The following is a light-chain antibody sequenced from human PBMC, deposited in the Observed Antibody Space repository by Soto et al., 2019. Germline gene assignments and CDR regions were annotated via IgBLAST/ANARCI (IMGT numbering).Light chain of an antibody. Sequence: QSVLTQPPSVSGAPGQRVTIPCTGSSSNIGTGYDVHWYQQLPGTAPKIIIYGNSNRPSGVPDRFSGSKSVTSASLAITGLQAEDEADYYCQSYDSSLIGSVFGTGTKLTVL. CDR3: QSYDSSLIGSV. CDR1: SSNIGTGYD. CDR2: GNS. V-gene: IGLV1-40*01. J-gene: IGLJ1*01.